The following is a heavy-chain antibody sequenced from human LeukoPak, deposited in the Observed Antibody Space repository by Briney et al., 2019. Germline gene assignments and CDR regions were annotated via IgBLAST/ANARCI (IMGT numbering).Heavy chain of an antibody. CDR2: IYYSGST. J-gene: IGHJ4*02. CDR1: GGSISSYY. V-gene: IGHV4-59*01. Sequence: SETLSLTCTVSGGSISSYYWSWIRQPPGKGLEWIGYIYYSGSTNYNPSLKSRVTISVDTSKNQFSLKLSSVTAADTAVYYCARGEFTMVLDYWGQGTLATVSS. CDR3: ARGEFTMVLDY. D-gene: IGHD3-10*01.